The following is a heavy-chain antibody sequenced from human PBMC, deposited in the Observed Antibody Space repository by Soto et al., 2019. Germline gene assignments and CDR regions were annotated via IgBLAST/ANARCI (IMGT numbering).Heavy chain of an antibody. D-gene: IGHD3-10*01. CDR2: IYYSGST. CDR1: GGSISSSSYY. V-gene: IGHV4-39*01. J-gene: IGHJ4*02. CDR3: ARGVQRYFDY. Sequence: SSETLSLTCTVSGGSISSSSYYWGWIRQPPGKGLEWIGSIYYSGSTYYNPSLKSRVTISVDTSKNQFSLKLSSVTAADTAVYYCARGVQRYFDYWGQGTLVTVSS.